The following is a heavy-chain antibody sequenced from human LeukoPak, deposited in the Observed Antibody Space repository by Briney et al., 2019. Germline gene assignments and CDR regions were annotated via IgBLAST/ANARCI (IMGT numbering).Heavy chain of an antibody. CDR3: AGPNRLFMAAAAFDY. CDR2: INPNSGGT. CDR1: GYTFTGYY. J-gene: IGHJ4*02. Sequence: ASVKVSCKASGYTFTGYYMHWVRQAPGQGLEWMGWINPNSGGTNYAQKFQGRVTMTRDTSISTAYMELSRLRSDDTAVYYCAGPNRLFMAAAAFDYWGQGTLVTVSS. D-gene: IGHD6-13*01. V-gene: IGHV1-2*02.